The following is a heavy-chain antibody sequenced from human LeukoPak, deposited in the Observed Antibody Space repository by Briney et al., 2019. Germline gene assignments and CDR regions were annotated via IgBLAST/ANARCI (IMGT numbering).Heavy chain of an antibody. CDR1: GGSISSGDYY. CDR2: IYYSGST. D-gene: IGHD2-8*01. J-gene: IGHJ4*02. Sequence: SQTLSLTCTVSGGSISSGDYYWSWIRQPPGKGLEWIGYIYYSGSTNYNPSLKSRVTISVDTSKNQFSLKLSSVTAADTAVYYCARDRETYCTNGVCSANYFDYWGQGTLVTVSS. CDR3: ARDRETYCTNGVCSANYFDY. V-gene: IGHV4-30-4*01.